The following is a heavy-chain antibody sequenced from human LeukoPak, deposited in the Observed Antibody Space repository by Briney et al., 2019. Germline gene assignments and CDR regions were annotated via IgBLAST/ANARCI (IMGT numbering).Heavy chain of an antibody. Sequence: GRSQRLSCAASGFTFSRYGVHWVRQAPGKGLEWVTFISLDGSNKYYADSVKGRFTISRDNSMNTLYLQMNSLRAEDTAVYYCAKPTYGEEIFDYWGQGTLVTVSS. CDR2: ISLDGSNK. CDR1: GFTFSRYG. D-gene: IGHD3-3*01. V-gene: IGHV3-30*18. J-gene: IGHJ4*02. CDR3: AKPTYGEEIFDY.